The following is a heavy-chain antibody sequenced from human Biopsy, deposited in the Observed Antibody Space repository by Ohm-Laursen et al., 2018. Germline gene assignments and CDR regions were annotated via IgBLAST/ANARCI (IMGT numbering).Heavy chain of an antibody. CDR1: GYTFAGYY. Sequence: SSVKVSCKASGYTFAGYYLHWVRQAPGQGLEWLGGNIPILGTGNYAQKFQDRVTVAADTSTSTATMELRSLRSDDTAVYYCATKLTGYFHHWGQGTLVIVSS. D-gene: IGHD3-9*01. CDR3: ATKLTGYFHH. V-gene: IGHV1-69*06. CDR2: NIPILGTG. J-gene: IGHJ1*01.